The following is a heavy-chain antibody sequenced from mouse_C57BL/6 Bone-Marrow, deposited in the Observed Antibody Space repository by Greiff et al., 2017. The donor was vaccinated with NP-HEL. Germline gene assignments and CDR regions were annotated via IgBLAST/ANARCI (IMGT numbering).Heavy chain of an antibody. J-gene: IGHJ2*01. CDR2: ISYDGSN. CDR1: GYSITSGYY. V-gene: IGHV3-6*01. D-gene: IGHD1-1*01. CDR3: ARADYGSSHYFDY. Sequence: EVQLVESGPGLVKPSQSLSLTCSVTGYSITSGYYWNWIRQFPGNKLEWMGYISYDGSNNYNPSLKNRISITRDTSKNQFFLKLNSVTTEDTATYYCARADYGSSHYFDYWGQGTTLTVSS.